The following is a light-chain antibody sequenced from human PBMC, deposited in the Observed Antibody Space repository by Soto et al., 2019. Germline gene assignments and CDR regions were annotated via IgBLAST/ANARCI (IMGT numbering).Light chain of an antibody. Sequence: EIVLTQSPATLSLSPRERVTLSCRASQSVSSYFAWYQQKPGQAPRLLIYDASNRATGIPARFSGSGSGTDFTLTISSLAPEDFAVYYCQQRSNGPLTFGQGTRLEIK. CDR3: QQRSNGPLT. CDR1: QSVSSY. V-gene: IGKV3-11*01. CDR2: DAS. J-gene: IGKJ5*01.